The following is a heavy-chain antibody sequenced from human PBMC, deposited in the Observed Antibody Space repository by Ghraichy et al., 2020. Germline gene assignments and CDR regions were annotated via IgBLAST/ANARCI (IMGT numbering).Heavy chain of an antibody. V-gene: IGHV3-30*02. CDR3: AKDTAAAGYFDY. CDR2: IRYDGSNK. J-gene: IGHJ4*02. D-gene: IGHD6-13*01. Sequence: LSLTCAASGFTFSSYGMHWVRQAPGKGLEWVAFIRYDGSNKYYADSVKGRFTISRDSSKNTLYLQMNSLRAEDTAVYYCAKDTAAAGYFDYWGQGTLVTVSS. CDR1: GFTFSSYG.